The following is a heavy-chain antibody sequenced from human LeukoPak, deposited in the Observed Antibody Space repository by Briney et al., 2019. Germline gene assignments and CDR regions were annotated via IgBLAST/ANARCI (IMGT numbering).Heavy chain of an antibody. Sequence: ASVKVSCKVSGYTLTELSMHWVRQAPGKGLEWMGGFDPEDGETIYAQKFQGRVTMTEDTSTDTAYMELSSLRSEDTAVYYCATERSADYDILTGSNHDAFDIWGQGTMVTVSS. V-gene: IGHV1-24*01. CDR1: GYTLTELS. CDR3: ATERSADYDILTGSNHDAFDI. J-gene: IGHJ3*02. D-gene: IGHD3-9*01. CDR2: FDPEDGET.